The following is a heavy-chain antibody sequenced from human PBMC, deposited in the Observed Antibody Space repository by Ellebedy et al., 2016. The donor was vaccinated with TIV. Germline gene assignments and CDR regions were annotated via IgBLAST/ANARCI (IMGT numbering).Heavy chain of an antibody. Sequence: GESLKISCAASGFTFSSYAMSWVRQAPGKGLEWVSAISGSGGSTYYADSVKGRFTISRDNSKNTLYLQMNSLRAEDTAVYYCANLGGIAAAGTNGVAFDIWGQGTMVTVSS. J-gene: IGHJ3*02. CDR2: ISGSGGST. D-gene: IGHD6-13*01. CDR1: GFTFSSYA. CDR3: ANLGGIAAAGTNGVAFDI. V-gene: IGHV3-23*01.